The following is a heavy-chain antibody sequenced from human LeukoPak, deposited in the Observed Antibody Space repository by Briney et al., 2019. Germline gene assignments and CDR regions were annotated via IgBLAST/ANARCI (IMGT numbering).Heavy chain of an antibody. CDR3: AALAGYDSSGYYSYSFDY. CDR2: IYYSGST. D-gene: IGHD3-22*01. V-gene: IGHV4-61*01. J-gene: IGHJ4*02. CDR1: GGSISSSSYY. Sequence: SETLSLTCTVSGGSISSSSYYWSWIRQPPGKGLEWIGYIYYSGSTNYNPSLKSRVTISVDTSKNQFSLKLSSVTAADTAVYYCAALAGYDSSGYYSYSFDYWGQGTLVTVSS.